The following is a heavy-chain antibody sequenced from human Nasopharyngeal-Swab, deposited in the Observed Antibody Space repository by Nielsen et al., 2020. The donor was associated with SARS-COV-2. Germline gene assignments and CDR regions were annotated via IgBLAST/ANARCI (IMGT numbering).Heavy chain of an antibody. D-gene: IGHD3-3*01. J-gene: IGHJ6*02. CDR2: IYYSGST. V-gene: IGHV4-59*01. Sequence: WIRQPPGKGLEWIGYIYYSGSTNYNPSLKSRVTISVDTSKNQFSLKLSSVTAADTAVYYCARAEPYDFWSGYMPFYGMDVWGQGTTATVSS. CDR3: ARAEPYDFWSGYMPFYGMDV.